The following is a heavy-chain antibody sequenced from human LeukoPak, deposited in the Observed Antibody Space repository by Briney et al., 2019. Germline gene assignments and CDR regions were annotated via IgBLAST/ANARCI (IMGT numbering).Heavy chain of an antibody. CDR2: ISGSGGST. CDR3: AREFLEGYFDWLLSGFDY. V-gene: IGHV3-23*01. J-gene: IGHJ4*02. D-gene: IGHD3-9*01. Sequence: GGSLRLSCAASGFTFSSYAMSWVRQAPGKGLEWVSAISGSGGSTYYADSVKGRFTISRDNSKNTLYLQMNSLRAEDTAVYYCAREFLEGYFDWLLSGFDYWGQGTLVTVSS. CDR1: GFTFSSYA.